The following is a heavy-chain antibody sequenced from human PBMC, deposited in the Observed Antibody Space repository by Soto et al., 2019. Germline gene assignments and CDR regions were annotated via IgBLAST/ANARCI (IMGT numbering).Heavy chain of an antibody. Sequence: GGSLRLSCAASGFTFSSYAMHWVRQAPGKGLEWVAVISYDGSNKYYADSVKGRFTISRDNSKNTLYLQMNSLRAEDTAVYYSARVMDGSDVYFDYWGQGTLVTVSS. CDR1: GFTFSSYA. V-gene: IGHV3-30-3*01. CDR2: ISYDGSNK. D-gene: IGHD3-10*01. CDR3: ARVMDGSDVYFDY. J-gene: IGHJ4*02.